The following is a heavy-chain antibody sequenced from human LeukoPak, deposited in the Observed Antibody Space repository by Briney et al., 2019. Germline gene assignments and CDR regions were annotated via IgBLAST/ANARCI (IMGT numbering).Heavy chain of an antibody. D-gene: IGHD6-19*01. CDR2: ISGSGGGT. CDR1: GFTFSSYG. V-gene: IGHV3-23*01. CDR3: AISTSGSFGY. Sequence: SGGSLRLSCAASGFTFSSYGMSWVRQAPGKGLEWVSAISGSGGGTYYADSVKGRFTIARDNSKNTLYLQMNSLRAEDTAVYYCAISTSGSFGYWGQGTLVTVSS. J-gene: IGHJ4*02.